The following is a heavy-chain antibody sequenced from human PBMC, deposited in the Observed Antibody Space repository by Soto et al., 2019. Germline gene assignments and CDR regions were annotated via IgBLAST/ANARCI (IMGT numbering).Heavy chain of an antibody. J-gene: IGHJ4*02. D-gene: IGHD6-13*01. CDR2: INGKGDTT. V-gene: IGHV3-20*04. Sequence: EVQLVESGGGVVRPGGSLRLSCAASEFTFRDYGMTWVRQAPGKGLEWVSGINGKGDTTGYADSMKGRFTISRDNAKNSLYLQRNSLRGDDTALYYCAREDRAANCYFDYWGQGILVSVSS. CDR1: EFTFRDYG. CDR3: AREDRAANCYFDY.